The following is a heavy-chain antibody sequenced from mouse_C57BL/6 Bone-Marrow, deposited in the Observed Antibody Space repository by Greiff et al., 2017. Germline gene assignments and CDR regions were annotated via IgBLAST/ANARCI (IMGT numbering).Heavy chain of an antibody. V-gene: IGHV1-63*01. Sequence: VQLQQSGAELVRPGTSVKMSCKASGYTFTNYWIGWAKQRPGHGLEWIGDIYPGGGYTNYNEKFKGKATLTADKSSSTAYMQFSSLTSEDSAIYDCARSRDYDKYYAMDYWGQGTSVTVSS. D-gene: IGHD2-4*01. CDR2: IYPGGGYT. CDR1: GYTFTNYW. CDR3: ARSRDYDKYYAMDY. J-gene: IGHJ4*01.